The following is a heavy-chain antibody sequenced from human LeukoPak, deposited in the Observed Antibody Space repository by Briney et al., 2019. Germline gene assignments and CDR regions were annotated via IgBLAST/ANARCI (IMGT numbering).Heavy chain of an antibody. Sequence: PGGSLRLSCAASGFTFSSCAMHWVRQAPGKGLEWVAVISYDGSNKYYADSVKGRFTISRDNAKDTVYLQMNSLRAEDTAVYYCATVSIGWYSFDYWGQGTLVTVSS. J-gene: IGHJ4*02. CDR2: ISYDGSNK. V-gene: IGHV3-30-3*01. D-gene: IGHD6-19*01. CDR1: GFTFSSCA. CDR3: ATVSIGWYSFDY.